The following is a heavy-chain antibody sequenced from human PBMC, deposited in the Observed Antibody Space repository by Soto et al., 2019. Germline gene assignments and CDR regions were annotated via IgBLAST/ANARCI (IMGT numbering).Heavy chain of an antibody. CDR1: GGTFSSDA. V-gene: IGHV1-18*01. CDR3: ATKDDHKDDQPYYYGMDI. D-gene: IGHD3-16*01. CDR2: ISVFNGDT. J-gene: IGHJ6*02. Sequence: ASVNVSCKAAGGTFSSDAINWVRQAPGQGLEWMGWISVFNGDTKYAQKFQGRVAITKDPGTSTAHMELRSLRSDDAAVYFCATKDDHKDDQPYYYGMDIWGQGTTVTVSS.